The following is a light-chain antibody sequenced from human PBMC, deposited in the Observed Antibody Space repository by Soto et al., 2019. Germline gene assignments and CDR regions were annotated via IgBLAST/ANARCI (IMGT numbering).Light chain of an antibody. CDR1: QSVTTW. CDR2: KAS. J-gene: IGKJ5*01. V-gene: IGKV1-5*03. Sequence: DIQMTQSPSTLSASVGDRVSITGRASQSVTTWLAWYQQKPGKAPKLLIYKASNLESGLPSRFTGSGSGTEFTLTISSLQSDDFATYYCQQYSTYPITFGHGTRLEI. CDR3: QQYSTYPIT.